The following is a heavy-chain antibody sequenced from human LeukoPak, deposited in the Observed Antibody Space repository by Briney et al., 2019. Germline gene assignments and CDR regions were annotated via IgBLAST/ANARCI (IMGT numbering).Heavy chain of an antibody. Sequence: ASVKVSCKASGYTFTSYGINWVRQAPGQGLEWMGWISAYNGNTNSAQKLQGRVTLTTVTSTSTAYMELRSVRYDDTAVYYCARDFRVYRDSSWGGWFDPWGQGTPVTVSS. J-gene: IGHJ5*02. D-gene: IGHD5-24*01. CDR3: ARDFRVYRDSSWGGWFDP. V-gene: IGHV1-18*01. CDR1: GYTFTSYG. CDR2: ISAYNGNT.